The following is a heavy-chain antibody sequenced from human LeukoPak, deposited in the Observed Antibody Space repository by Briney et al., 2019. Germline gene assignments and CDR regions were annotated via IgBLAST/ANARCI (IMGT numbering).Heavy chain of an antibody. Sequence: GGSLRLSCAASGFTFSTYSMNWVRQAPGQGLEWVSYISSSSGTIFYADSVKGRFAISRDNAKNSLYLQMSSLRDEDTAVYYCVRFVAAKSFDYWGQGTLVTVSS. J-gene: IGHJ4*02. CDR2: ISSSSGTI. V-gene: IGHV3-48*02. D-gene: IGHD2-15*01. CDR3: VRFVAAKSFDY. CDR1: GFTFSTYS.